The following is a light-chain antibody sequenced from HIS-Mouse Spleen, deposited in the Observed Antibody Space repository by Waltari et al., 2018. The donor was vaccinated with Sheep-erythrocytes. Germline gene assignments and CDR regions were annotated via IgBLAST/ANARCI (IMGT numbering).Light chain of an antibody. CDR3: QQSYSTPQFT. CDR2: AAS. CDR1: QSISSY. Sequence: DIQMTQSPSSLSASVGDRVTITCRASQSISSYLNWYQQKPGKAPKHLIYAASSLQSRVPSRFSGSGSGTDFTLTISSLQPEDFATYYCQQSYSTPQFTFGPGTKVDIK. J-gene: IGKJ3*01. V-gene: IGKV1-39*01.